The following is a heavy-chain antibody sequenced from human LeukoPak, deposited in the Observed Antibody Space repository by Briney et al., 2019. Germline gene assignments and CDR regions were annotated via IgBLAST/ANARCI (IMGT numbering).Heavy chain of an antibody. CDR3: ARGDDNAGTTPLASPLTDY. CDR2: INPNSGGT. D-gene: IGHD6-13*01. CDR1: GYTFTGYY. V-gene: IGHV1-2*02. J-gene: IGHJ4*02. Sequence: VASVKVSCKASGYTFTGYYMHCVRQAPGQGLEWMGWINPNSGGTNYAQKFQGRVTMTRDTSISTAYMELSRLRSDDTAVYYCARGDDNAGTTPLASPLTDYWGQGTLVTVSS.